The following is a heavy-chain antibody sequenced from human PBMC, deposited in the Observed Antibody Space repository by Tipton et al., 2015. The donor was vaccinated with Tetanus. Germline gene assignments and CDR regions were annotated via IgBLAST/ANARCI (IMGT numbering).Heavy chain of an antibody. CDR2: IDPNSGDT. D-gene: IGHD3-22*01. J-gene: IGHJ6*02. CDR1: GYTFTGYY. Sequence: QLVQSGAELKKPGASVKVSCTASGYTFTGYYMYWVRQAPGQGLEWVGWIDPNSGDTIYAQNFQGRVTMTRDTSISTVYMELSRLRSDETAVYYCARDRGDYIYYGMDVWGPGTTVTVSS. CDR3: ARDRGDYIYYGMDV. V-gene: IGHV1-2*02.